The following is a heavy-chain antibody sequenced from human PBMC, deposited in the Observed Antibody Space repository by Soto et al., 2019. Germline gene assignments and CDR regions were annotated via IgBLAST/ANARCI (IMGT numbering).Heavy chain of an antibody. CDR3: ARESFSASPNFFDY. D-gene: IGHD3-16*01. CDR2: IGLSGDTI. J-gene: IGHJ4*02. Sequence: GGSLRLSCAVSGFSFTNYEMNWVRQAPGKGLEWIAYIGLSGDTIYYADSVKGRFTISRDHAKNSLELQMNSLRADDTALYYCARESFSASPNFFDYRGRGTQVTVSS. CDR1: GFSFTNYE. V-gene: IGHV3-48*03.